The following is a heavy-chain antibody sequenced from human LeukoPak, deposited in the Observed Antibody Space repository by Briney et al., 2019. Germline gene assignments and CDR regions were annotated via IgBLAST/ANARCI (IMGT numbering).Heavy chain of an antibody. CDR3: AKDPGSHYYHYYYMDV. CDR1: GFTFSSYG. CDR2: IRYDGSNK. V-gene: IGHV3-30*02. Sequence: GGSLRLSCAASGFTFSSYGMHWVRQAPGKGLEWVAFIRYDGSNKYYADSVKGRFTISRDNSKNTLYLQMNSLRAEDTAVYYCAKDPGSHYYHYYYMDVWGKGTTVTVSS. D-gene: IGHD2-15*01. J-gene: IGHJ6*03.